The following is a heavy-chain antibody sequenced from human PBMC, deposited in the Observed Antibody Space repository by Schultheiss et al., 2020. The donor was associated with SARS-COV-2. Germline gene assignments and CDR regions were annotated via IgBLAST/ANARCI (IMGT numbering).Heavy chain of an antibody. Sequence: GESLKISCKGSGYSFTSYWISWVRQMPGKGLEWMGRIDPSDSYTNYSPSFQGQVTISADKSISTAYLQWSSLKASDTAMYYCARPGGSYLPFDYWGQGTLVTVSS. J-gene: IGHJ4*02. CDR1: GYSFTSYW. V-gene: IGHV5-10-1*04. CDR2: IDPSDSYT. D-gene: IGHD1-26*01. CDR3: ARPGGSYLPFDY.